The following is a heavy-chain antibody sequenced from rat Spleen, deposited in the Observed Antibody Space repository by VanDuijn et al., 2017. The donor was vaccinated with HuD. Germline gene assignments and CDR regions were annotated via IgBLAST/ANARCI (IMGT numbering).Heavy chain of an antibody. V-gene: IGHV5-17*01. J-gene: IGHJ2*01. CDR3: ARRHYGYTDYFDY. D-gene: IGHD1-9*01. CDR1: GFTFSDYA. CDR2: ISYGDSFGHSST. Sequence: EVQLVESGGGLVQPGRSLKLSCAASGFTFSDYAMAWVRQAPKKGLEWVATISYGDSFGHSSTYYRDSVKGRFTISRDNTKSTLSLQMDSLRSEDTATFYCARRHYGYTDYFDYWGQGVMVTVSS.